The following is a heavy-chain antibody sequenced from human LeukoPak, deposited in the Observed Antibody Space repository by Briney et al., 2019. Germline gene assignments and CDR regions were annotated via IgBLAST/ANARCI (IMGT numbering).Heavy chain of an antibody. CDR3: ARGVYGDYAHFQH. CDR1: GGSISSSSYY. V-gene: IGHV4-39*07. D-gene: IGHD4-17*01. J-gene: IGHJ1*01. CDR2: IYYSGST. Sequence: ETSETLSLTCTVSGGSISSSSYYWGWIRQPPGKGLEWIGSIYYSGSTYYNPSLKSRVTIPVDTSKNQFSLKLSSVTAADTAVYYCARGVYGDYAHFQHWGQGTLVTVSS.